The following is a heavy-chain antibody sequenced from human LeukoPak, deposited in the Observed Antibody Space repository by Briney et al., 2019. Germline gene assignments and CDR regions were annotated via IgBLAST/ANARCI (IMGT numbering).Heavy chain of an antibody. CDR1: GFTFDDYG. CDR3: ARRLTDYYYYYMDV. Sequence: PGGSLRLSCAASGFTFDDYGMSWVRQAPGKGLEWVSGINWNGGSTGYADSVKGRFTISRDNAKNSLYLQMNSLRAEDTALYYCARRLTDYYYYYMDVWGKGTTVTVCS. J-gene: IGHJ6*03. D-gene: IGHD6-19*01. V-gene: IGHV3-20*04. CDR2: INWNGGST.